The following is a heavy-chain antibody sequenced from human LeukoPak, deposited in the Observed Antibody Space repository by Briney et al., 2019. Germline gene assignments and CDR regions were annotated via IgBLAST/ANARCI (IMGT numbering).Heavy chain of an antibody. Sequence: GGSLRPSCAASGFTFTLDWIHWVRQVAGKGLEWLSRISADGTTTNYADSVNGRFTISRDNAKNTLYLQMHSLGVDDTAVYYCARDARYHSGWGSYQPYWFDPWGQGTLVTVSS. CDR3: ARDARYHSGWGSYQPYWFDP. V-gene: IGHV3-74*01. J-gene: IGHJ5*02. D-gene: IGHD3-10*01. CDR2: ISADGTTT. CDR1: GFTFTLDW.